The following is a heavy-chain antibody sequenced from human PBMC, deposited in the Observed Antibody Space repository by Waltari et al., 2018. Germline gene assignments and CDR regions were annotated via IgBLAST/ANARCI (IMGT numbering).Heavy chain of an antibody. J-gene: IGHJ4*02. V-gene: IGHV3-43D*03. CDR3: AKSRGDSSSWYYFDY. D-gene: IGHD6-13*01. CDR1: GFTFDDYA. Sequence: EVQLVESGGVVVQPGGSLRLSCAASGFTFDDYAMHWVRQAPGKGLEWVSLISWDGGSTYYADSVKGRFTISRDNSKNSLYLQMNSLRAEDTALYHCAKSRGDSSSWYYFDYWGQGTLVTVSS. CDR2: ISWDGGST.